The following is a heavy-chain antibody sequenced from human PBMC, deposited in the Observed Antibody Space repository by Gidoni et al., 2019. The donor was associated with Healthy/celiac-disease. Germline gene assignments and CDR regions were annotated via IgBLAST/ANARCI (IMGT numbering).Heavy chain of an antibody. CDR2: ISSSSSYI. J-gene: IGHJ4*02. CDR1: GFTFSSYS. V-gene: IGHV3-21*01. Sequence: EVQLVESGGGLVKPGGSLRLSCAASGFTFSSYSMNWVRQAPGKGLEWVSSISSSSSYIYYADSVKGRFTISRDNAKNSLYLQMNSLRAEDTAVYYCARGLRGDDYGVHFDYWGQGTLVTVSS. CDR3: ARGLRGDDYGVHFDY. D-gene: IGHD4-17*01.